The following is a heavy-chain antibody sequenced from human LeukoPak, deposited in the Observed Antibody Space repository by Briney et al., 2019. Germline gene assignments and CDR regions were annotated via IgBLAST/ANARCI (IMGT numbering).Heavy chain of an antibody. D-gene: IGHD3-10*02. CDR1: GFTFDSYA. J-gene: IGHJ3*01. CDR2: ISGGGAKT. V-gene: IGHV3-23*01. CDR3: AKCSASYDDDAFDV. Sequence: GGSLRLSCAASGFTFDSYAMNWVRQAPGKGLEWVSFISGGGAKTRYADSVKGQFTISRDNSKNTLYLQMNILRPEDTAIYYCAKCSASYDDDAFDVWGQGTMVSVSS.